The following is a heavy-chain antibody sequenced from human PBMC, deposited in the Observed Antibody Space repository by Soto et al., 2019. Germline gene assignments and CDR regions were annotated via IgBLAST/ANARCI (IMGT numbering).Heavy chain of an antibody. CDR2: ISAYNGNT. V-gene: IGHV1-18*01. Sequence: ASVKVSCKASGYTFTSYGISWVRQAPGQGLEWMGWISAYNGNTNYAQKLQGRVTMTTDTSTSTAYMELRSLRSDDTAVCYCARLPQDYYGSGSYYNPYYYYSMDVWGKGTTVTVSS. J-gene: IGHJ6*03. D-gene: IGHD3-10*01. CDR1: GYTFTSYG. CDR3: ARLPQDYYGSGSYYNPYYYYSMDV.